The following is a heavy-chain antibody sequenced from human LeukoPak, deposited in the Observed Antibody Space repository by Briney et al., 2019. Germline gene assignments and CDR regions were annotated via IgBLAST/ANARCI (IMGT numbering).Heavy chain of an antibody. CDR1: GGSISTYY. CDR3: AGDQSSGSSSYYYGMDV. CDR2: IYYSGNT. D-gene: IGHD1-26*01. J-gene: IGHJ6*02. Sequence: SETLSLTCTVSGGSISTYYWSWIRQPPGKGLEWIGYIYYSGNTNHIHSLRSRATMSLDTSRNQFSLKLTSVTAADTAVYYCAGDQSSGSSSYYYGMDVWGPGATVTVSS. V-gene: IGHV4-59*01.